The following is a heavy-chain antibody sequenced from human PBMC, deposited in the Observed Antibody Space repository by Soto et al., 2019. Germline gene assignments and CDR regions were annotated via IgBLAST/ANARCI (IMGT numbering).Heavy chain of an antibody. Sequence: SETLSLTCAVSGGSISSGGYSWSWIRQPPGKGLEWIGYIYHSGSTYYNPSLKSRVTISVDRSKNQFSLKLSSVTAADTAVYYGARDASAGFDYWGQGTLVTVSS. J-gene: IGHJ4*02. CDR3: ARDASAGFDY. CDR1: GGSISSGGYS. CDR2: IYHSGST. V-gene: IGHV4-30-2*01.